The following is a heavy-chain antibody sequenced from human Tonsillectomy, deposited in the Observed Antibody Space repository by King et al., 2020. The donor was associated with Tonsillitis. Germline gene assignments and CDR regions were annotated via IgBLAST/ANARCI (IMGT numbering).Heavy chain of an antibody. D-gene: IGHD3-3*01. CDR3: AKEATYYDFLSGYYRAYNWFDP. Sequence: VQLVESGGGVVQPGRSLRLSCAASGFTFSSYGMHWVRQAPGKGLEWVAGISYDGSNKYYADSVKGRFTISRDNSKNTLYLQMNSLRAEDTAVYYCAKEATYYDFLSGYYRAYNWFDPWGQGTLGTVSS. J-gene: IGHJ5*02. V-gene: IGHV3-30*18. CDR2: ISYDGSNK. CDR1: GFTFSSYG.